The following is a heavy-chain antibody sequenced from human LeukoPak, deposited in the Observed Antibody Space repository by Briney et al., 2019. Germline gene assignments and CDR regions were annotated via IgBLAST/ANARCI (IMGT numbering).Heavy chain of an antibody. CDR3: ARGRPPDSSGDAFDI. D-gene: IGHD3-22*01. Sequence: ASVKVSCKASGYTFTSYGISWVRQAPGQGLEWMGWMNPNSGNTGYAQKFQGRVTMTRNTSISTAYMELSSLRSEDTAVYYCARGRPPDSSGDAFDIWGQGTMVTVSS. CDR2: MNPNSGNT. CDR1: GYTFTSYG. V-gene: IGHV1-8*02. J-gene: IGHJ3*02.